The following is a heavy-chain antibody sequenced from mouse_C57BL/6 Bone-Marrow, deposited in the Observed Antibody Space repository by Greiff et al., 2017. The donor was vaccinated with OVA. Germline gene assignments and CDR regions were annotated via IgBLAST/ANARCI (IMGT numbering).Heavy chain of an antibody. CDR1: GYTFTDYY. Sequence: EVQLHQSGPELVKPGASVKISCKASGYTFTDYYMNWVKQSHGKSLEWIGDINPNNGGTSYNQKFKGKATLTVDKSSSTAYMELRSLTSEDSAVYYCAREEFYYDYDGLYYYAMDYWGQGTSVTVSS. J-gene: IGHJ4*01. V-gene: IGHV1-26*01. CDR3: AREEFYYDYDGLYYYAMDY. CDR2: INPNNGGT. D-gene: IGHD2-4*01.